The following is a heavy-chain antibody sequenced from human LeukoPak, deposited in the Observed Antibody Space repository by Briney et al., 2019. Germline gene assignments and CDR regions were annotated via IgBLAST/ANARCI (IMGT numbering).Heavy chain of an antibody. Sequence: ASVTVSCKASGYTFTTYYMHWVRQAPGQGLEWMGIIDPSGGRTRYAQKFQGRVTMTRDTSTSTVYMELSSLRSEDTAVYYCASLLFVDTSVGYWGQGTLVTVSS. CDR1: GYTFTTYY. V-gene: IGHV1-46*01. D-gene: IGHD5-18*01. CDR2: IDPSGGRT. J-gene: IGHJ4*02. CDR3: ASLLFVDTSVGY.